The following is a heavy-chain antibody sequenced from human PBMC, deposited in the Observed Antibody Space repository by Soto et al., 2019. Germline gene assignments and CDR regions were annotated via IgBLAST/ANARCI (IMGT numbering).Heavy chain of an antibody. J-gene: IGHJ5*02. Sequence: SETLSLTCTVSGGSISSGGYYWSWIRQHPGKGLEWIGYNYYSESTYYNPSFKSRVTISVDTSNKQFSLRLTSVTAADTAVYFCARCPIDPNWFDPWGQGTLVTVSS. V-gene: IGHV4-31*03. CDR2: NYYSEST. CDR3: ARCPIDPNWFDP. CDR1: GGSISSGGYY. D-gene: IGHD3-9*01.